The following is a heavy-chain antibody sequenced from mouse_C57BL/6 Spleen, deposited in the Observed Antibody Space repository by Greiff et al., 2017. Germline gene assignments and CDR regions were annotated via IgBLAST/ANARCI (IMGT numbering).Heavy chain of an antibody. CDR2: IYPGDGDT. V-gene: IGHV1-80*01. J-gene: IGHJ2*01. D-gene: IGHD1-1*01. CDR1: GYAFSSYW. CDR3: ALRDYYGSSFDY. Sequence: QVQLQQSGAELVKPGASVKISCKASGYAFSSYWMNWVKQRPGKGLEWIGQIYPGDGDTNYNGKFKGKATLTADKSSSTAYMQLSSLTSEDSAVYFCALRDYYGSSFDYWGQGTTLTVSS.